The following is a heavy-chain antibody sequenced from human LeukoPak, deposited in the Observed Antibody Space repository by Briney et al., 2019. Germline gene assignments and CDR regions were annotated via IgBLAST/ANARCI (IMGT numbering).Heavy chain of an antibody. V-gene: IGHV1-46*01. Sequence: ASVKVSCKASGYMFTGYFMHWVQQAPGQGLAWMGMINPRDGSTTYAQRFQGRITMTRDTSTSTVYMQLSSLRSDDTAMYYCARDLDYWGQGTLVTISS. CDR2: INPRDGST. CDR3: ARDLDY. J-gene: IGHJ4*02. CDR1: GYMFTGYF.